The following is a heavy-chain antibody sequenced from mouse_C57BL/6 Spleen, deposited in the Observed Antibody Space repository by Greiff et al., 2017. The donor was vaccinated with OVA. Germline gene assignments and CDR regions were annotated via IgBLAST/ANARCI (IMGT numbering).Heavy chain of an antibody. CDR2: IYPGSGST. Sequence: QVQLQQPGAELVKPGASVKMSCKASGYTFTSYWITWVKQRPGQGLEWIGDIYPGSGSTNYNEKFKSKATLTVDTSSSTAYMQLSSLTSEDSAVYYCARGGYGNYWCAYWGQGTLVTVSA. D-gene: IGHD2-1*01. CDR3: ARGGYGNYWCAY. V-gene: IGHV1-55*01. J-gene: IGHJ3*01. CDR1: GYTFTSYW.